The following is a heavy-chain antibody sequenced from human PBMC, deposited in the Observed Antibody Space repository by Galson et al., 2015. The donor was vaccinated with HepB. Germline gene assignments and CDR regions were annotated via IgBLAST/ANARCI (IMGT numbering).Heavy chain of an antibody. D-gene: IGHD6-19*01. J-gene: IGHJ5*02. Sequence: SETLSLTCSVSGGSINSYYWSWIRQSPGKGLEWIGYISYSGSTDYNPSLKSRVTISVDTSKNQFSLKLRSVTAADTAVYYCARVYSGVTVVGSDNWFDPWGQGTLVTVSS. CDR1: GGSINSYY. CDR2: ISYSGST. V-gene: IGHV4-59*01. CDR3: ARVYSGVTVVGSDNWFDP.